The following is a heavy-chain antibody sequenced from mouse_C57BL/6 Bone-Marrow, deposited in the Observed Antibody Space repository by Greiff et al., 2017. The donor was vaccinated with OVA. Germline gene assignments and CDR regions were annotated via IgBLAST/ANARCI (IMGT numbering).Heavy chain of an antibody. J-gene: IGHJ4*01. Sequence: QVQLQQPGAELVKPGASVKLSCKASGYTFTSYWMHWVTQRPGQGLEWIGMIHPNSGSTNYNEKFKSKATLTVDKSSSTAYMQLSSLTSEDSAVYYCARRLYRGAMDYWGQGTSVTVSS. CDR1: GYTFTSYW. CDR2: IHPNSGST. V-gene: IGHV1-64*01. D-gene: IGHD1-3*01. CDR3: ARRLYRGAMDY.